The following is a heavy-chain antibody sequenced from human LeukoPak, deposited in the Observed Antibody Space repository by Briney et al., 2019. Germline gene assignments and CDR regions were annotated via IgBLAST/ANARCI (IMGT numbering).Heavy chain of an antibody. J-gene: IGHJ4*02. CDR3: ARAGDSKTYYFDY. CDR1: GGSISSGGYY. CDR2: IYYSGST. D-gene: IGHD5-12*01. Sequence: SETLSLTCTVSGGSISSGGYYWSWIRQHPGKGLEWIGYIYYSGSTYYNPSLESRVTISVDTSKNQFSLKLSSVTAADTAVYYCARAGDSKTYYFDYWGQGTLVTVSS. V-gene: IGHV4-31*03.